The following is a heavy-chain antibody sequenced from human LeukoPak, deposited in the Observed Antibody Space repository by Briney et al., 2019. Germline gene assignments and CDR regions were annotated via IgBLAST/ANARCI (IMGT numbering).Heavy chain of an antibody. J-gene: IGHJ5*02. CDR2: IYYSGNT. CDR1: GGSISSSSYY. CDR3: ASLLNGGVAHWFDP. Sequence: SETLSLTCTVSGGSISSSSYYWGWIRQPPGKGLEWIGNIYYSGNTYYNPSLKGRVAMSIDTSKNHFSLKLSSVTAADTAVYYCASLLNGGVAHWFDPWGRGTQVTVSS. D-gene: IGHD2-8*02. V-gene: IGHV4-39*02.